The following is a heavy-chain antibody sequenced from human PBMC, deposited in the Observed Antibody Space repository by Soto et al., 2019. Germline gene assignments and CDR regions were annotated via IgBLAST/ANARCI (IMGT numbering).Heavy chain of an antibody. CDR2: IWYDGSNK. Sequence: GGSLRLSCAASGFTFSSYGMHWVRQAPGKGLEWVAVIWYDGSNKYYADSVKGRFTISRDNSKNTLYLQMNSLRAEDTAVYYCAREWGTSRGMTAIDYWGQGTLVTVSS. CDR1: GFTFSSYG. J-gene: IGHJ4*02. D-gene: IGHD2-21*02. V-gene: IGHV3-33*01. CDR3: AREWGTSRGMTAIDY.